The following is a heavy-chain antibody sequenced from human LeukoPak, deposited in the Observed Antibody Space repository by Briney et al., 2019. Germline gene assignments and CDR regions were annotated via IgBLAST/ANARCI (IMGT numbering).Heavy chain of an antibody. V-gene: IGHV3-21*01. CDR1: GFTFSSYS. J-gene: IGHJ5*02. D-gene: IGHD4-17*01. CDR3: ANGPDYGDSWFDP. Sequence: PGGSLRLSCAASGFTFSSYSMNWVRQAPGKGLEWVSSISSSSSYIYYADSVKGRFTISRDNAKNSLYLQMNSLRAEDTAVYYCANGPDYGDSWFDPWGQGTLVTVSS. CDR2: ISSSSSYI.